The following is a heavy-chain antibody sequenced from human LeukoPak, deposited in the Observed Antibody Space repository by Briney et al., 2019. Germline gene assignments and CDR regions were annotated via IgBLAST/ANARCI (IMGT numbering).Heavy chain of an antibody. CDR3: ARVRVTMIVGEAFDT. Sequence: GGSLRLSCAASGFTLRSYTMNWVRQAPGKGLEWVSSIGISSNKIYYADSVKGRFIISRDNAKNSLYLQMNSLRAEDTAVYYCARVRVTMIVGEAFDTWGQGTMVTVSS. J-gene: IGHJ3*02. V-gene: IGHV3-21*01. CDR1: GFTLRSYT. D-gene: IGHD3-22*01. CDR2: IGISSNKI.